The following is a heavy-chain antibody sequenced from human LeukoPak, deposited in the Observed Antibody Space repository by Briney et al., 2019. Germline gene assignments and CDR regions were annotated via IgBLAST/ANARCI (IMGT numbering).Heavy chain of an antibody. V-gene: IGHV4-30-2*01. Sequence: MPSQTLSLTCTVSGGSISSGGYSWSWIRQPPGKGLEWIGYIYHSGSTYYNPSLKSRVTISVDRSKNQFSLKLSSVTAADTAVYYCARVSGYDLRTYYFDYWGQGTLVTVSS. CDR3: ARVSGYDLRTYYFDY. J-gene: IGHJ4*02. D-gene: IGHD5-12*01. CDR1: GGSISSGGYS. CDR2: IYHSGST.